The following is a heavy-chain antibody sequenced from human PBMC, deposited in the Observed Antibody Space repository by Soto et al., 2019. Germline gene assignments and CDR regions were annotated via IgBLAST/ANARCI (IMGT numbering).Heavy chain of an antibody. D-gene: IGHD3-10*01. CDR1: GFTFSSYA. CDR2: ISGSGGST. Sequence: EVQLLESGGGLVQPGGSLRLSCAASGFTFSSYAMSWVRQAPGKGLEWVSAISGSGGSTYYADSVKGRFTTSRDNSKNTLYLQRNSLRAEDTAVYYCAKDPSEWFGELLGAFDIWGQGTMVTVSS. CDR3: AKDPSEWFGELLGAFDI. J-gene: IGHJ3*02. V-gene: IGHV3-23*01.